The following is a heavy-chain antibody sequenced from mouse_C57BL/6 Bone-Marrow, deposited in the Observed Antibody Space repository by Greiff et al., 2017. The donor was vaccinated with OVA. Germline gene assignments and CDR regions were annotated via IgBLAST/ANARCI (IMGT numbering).Heavy chain of an antibody. J-gene: IGHJ2*01. V-gene: IGHV5-17*01. CDR2: ISSGSSTI. Sequence: DVHLVESGGGLVKPGGSLKLSCAASGFTFSDYGMHWVRQAPEKGLEWVAYISSGSSTIYYADTVKGRFTISRDNAKNTLFLQMTSLRSEDTAMYYCARERYGHFDYWGQGTTLTVSS. D-gene: IGHD1-1*02. CDR1: GFTFSDYG. CDR3: ARERYGHFDY.